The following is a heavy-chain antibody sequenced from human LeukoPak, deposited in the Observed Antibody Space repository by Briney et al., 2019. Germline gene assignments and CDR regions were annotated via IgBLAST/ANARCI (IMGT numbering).Heavy chain of an antibody. CDR1: GFTFSSYA. V-gene: IGHV3-21*01. CDR2: ISSSSSYI. J-gene: IGHJ3*02. Sequence: GGSLRLSCAASGFTFSSYAVTWVRQAPGKGLEWVSSISSSSSYIYYADSVKGRFTISRDNAKNSLYLQMNSLRAEDTAVYYCARENDYVWGSYRYVPNAFDIWGQGTMVTVSS. CDR3: ARENDYVWGSYRYVPNAFDI. D-gene: IGHD3-16*02.